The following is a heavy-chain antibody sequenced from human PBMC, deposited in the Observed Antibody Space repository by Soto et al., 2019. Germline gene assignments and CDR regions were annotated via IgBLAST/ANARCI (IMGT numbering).Heavy chain of an antibody. CDR2: ISYSGSS. J-gene: IGHJ4*02. CDR1: GGSVSSGRDY. D-gene: IGHD3-16*01. CDR3: ARGVRLILGY. Sequence: QVQLQESGPGLVKPSETLSLTCTVSGGSVSSGRDYGYWSRQPPGKGLEWIAYISYSGSSSYNSSLKSRVTISVDTSKNQFSLNLSSVTSADTAVYYCARGVRLILGYWGQGTLVTVSS. V-gene: IGHV4-61*01.